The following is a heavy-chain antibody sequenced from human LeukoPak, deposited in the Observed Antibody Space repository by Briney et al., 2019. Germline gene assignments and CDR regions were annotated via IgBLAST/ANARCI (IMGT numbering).Heavy chain of an antibody. J-gene: IGHJ4*02. CDR1: GFSFRDYY. D-gene: IGHD3-10*01. V-gene: IGHV3-11*04. Sequence: GGSLRLSCAVSGFSFRDYYMSCIRQAPGKRLEWVSHISASGTDTRYTDSVKGRFTISRDNANNRLFLQMNSLRVDDTAVYYCAFAVREPAYWGQGTLVTVSS. CDR3: AFAVREPAY. CDR2: ISASGTDT.